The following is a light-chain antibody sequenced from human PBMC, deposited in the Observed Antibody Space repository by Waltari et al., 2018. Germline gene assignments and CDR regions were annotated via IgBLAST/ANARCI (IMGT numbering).Light chain of an antibody. CDR1: SSNIGAGYD. CDR3: PSYDSSLSGSV. J-gene: IGLJ3*02. Sequence: QSVLTQPPSVSGAPGQRVTISCTGSSSNIGAGYDVHWYQQLPGKAPKLLIYGNSNRPSGVPDRFSGFKSGTSASLAITGLQSEDEADYYCPSYDSSLSGSVFGGGTKLTV. V-gene: IGLV1-40*01. CDR2: GNS.